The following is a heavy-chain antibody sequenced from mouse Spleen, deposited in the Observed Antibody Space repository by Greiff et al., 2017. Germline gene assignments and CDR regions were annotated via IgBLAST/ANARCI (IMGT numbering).Heavy chain of an antibody. Sequence: QVQLQQSGAELARPGASVKLSCKASGYTFTSYGISWVKQRTGQGLEWIGEIYPRSGNTYYNEKFKGKATLTADKSSSTAYMELRSLTSEDSAVYFCARDSSGYQFAYWGQGTLVTVSA. CDR3: ARDSSGYQFAY. J-gene: IGHJ3*01. D-gene: IGHD3-2*01. V-gene: IGHV1-81*01. CDR2: IYPRSGNT. CDR1: GYTFTSYG.